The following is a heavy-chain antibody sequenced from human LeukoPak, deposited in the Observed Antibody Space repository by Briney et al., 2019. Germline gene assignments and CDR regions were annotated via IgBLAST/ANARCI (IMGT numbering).Heavy chain of an antibody. J-gene: IGHJ4*02. CDR2: IYYSGST. CDR1: GGSISSGGYY. D-gene: IGHD3-22*01. V-gene: IGHV4-31*03. Sequence: SQTLSLTCTVSGGSISSGGYYWSWIRQRPGKGLEWIGYIYYSGSTYYNPSLKSRVTISVDTSKNQFSLKLSSVTAADTAVYYCARDRHGYLVYWGQGTLVTVSS. CDR3: ARDRHGYLVY.